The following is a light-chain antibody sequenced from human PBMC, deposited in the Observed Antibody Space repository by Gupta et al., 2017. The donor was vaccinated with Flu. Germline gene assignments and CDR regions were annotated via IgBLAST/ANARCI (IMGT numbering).Light chain of an antibody. Sequence: QSALTQPASVSGSPGQSITISCSGTSSDVGGYNFVSWYQQHPGKAPKLVIHDVSERPSGVSIRFSGSRSGNTASLTISGLQLEDEADYYCSSYTTTHTRVFGGGTKVTVL. V-gene: IGLV2-14*03. J-gene: IGLJ3*02. CDR3: SSYTTTHTRV. CDR2: DVS. CDR1: SSDVGGYNF.